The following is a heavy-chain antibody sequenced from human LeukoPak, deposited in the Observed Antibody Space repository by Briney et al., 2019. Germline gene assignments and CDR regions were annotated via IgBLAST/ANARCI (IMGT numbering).Heavy chain of an antibody. CDR3: ARYCSGGSCYQSFDC. CDR2: IYTSGST. V-gene: IGHV4-4*07. Sequence: SETLSLTCTVSGGSISTYSWSWIRQPAGKGLEWIGRIYTSGSTNYNPSLKSRVTMSLDTSKNQFSLKLSSVTAADTAAYFCARYCSGGSCYQSFDCWGQGNLVTVSS. CDR1: GGSISTYS. J-gene: IGHJ4*02. D-gene: IGHD2-15*01.